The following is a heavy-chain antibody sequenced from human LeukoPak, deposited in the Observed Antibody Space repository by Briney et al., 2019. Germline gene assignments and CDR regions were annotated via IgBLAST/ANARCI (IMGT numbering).Heavy chain of an antibody. J-gene: IGHJ3*02. CDR3: AGELREHGVFDI. CDR1: GFTVSSNY. CDR2: IYSDGST. V-gene: IGHV3-53*01. Sequence: GGSLRLSCAASGFTVSSNYVSWVRQAPGKGLEWVSEIYSDGSTYNAASVKGRFSISRDNSKNTVYLQMNSLRAEDTAVYYCAGELREHGVFDIWGQGTMVTVSS. D-gene: IGHD1-26*01.